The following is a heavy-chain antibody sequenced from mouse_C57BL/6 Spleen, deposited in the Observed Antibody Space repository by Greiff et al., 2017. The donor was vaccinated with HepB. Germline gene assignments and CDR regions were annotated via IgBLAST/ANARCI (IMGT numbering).Heavy chain of an antibody. Sequence: EVKLLESGPGLVKPSQSLSLTCSVTGYSITSGYYWNWIRQFPGNKLEWMGYISYDGSNNYNPSLKNRISITRDTSKNQFFLKLNSVTTEDTATYYCACNDAWFAYWGQGTLVTVSA. CDR3: ACNDAWFAY. D-gene: IGHD2-3*01. J-gene: IGHJ3*01. CDR2: ISYDGSN. V-gene: IGHV3-6*01. CDR1: GYSITSGYY.